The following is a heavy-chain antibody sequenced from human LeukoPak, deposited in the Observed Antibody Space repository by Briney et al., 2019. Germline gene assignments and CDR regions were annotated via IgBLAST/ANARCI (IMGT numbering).Heavy chain of an antibody. CDR3: ARDRDGYNSFDF. D-gene: IGHD5-24*01. J-gene: IGHJ4*02. CDR2: IKYDGSDT. Sequence: GGSLRISCAASGFTFSAYWMHWVRQAPGTGLVWVSRIKYDGSDTDYADSVKGRFTISRDNAKNTLHLQMNSLRVEDTAVYYCARDRDGYNSFDFWGQGTLVTVSS. CDR1: GFTFSAYW. V-gene: IGHV3-74*01.